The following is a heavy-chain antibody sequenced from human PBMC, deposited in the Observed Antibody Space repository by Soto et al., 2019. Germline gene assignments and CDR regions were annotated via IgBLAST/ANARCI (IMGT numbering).Heavy chain of an antibody. CDR1: GGSISGYY. D-gene: IGHD1-26*01. CDR2: IYYSGST. V-gene: IGHV4-59*01. J-gene: IGHJ5*02. CDR3: ARVVVGATTWFDP. Sequence: PSETLSLTCTVSGGSISGYYWSWIRQPPGKGLEWIGYIYYSGSTNYNPSLKSRVTVSVDTSKNQFSLKLSSVTAADTAVYYCARVVVGATTWFDPWGQGTLVTVSS.